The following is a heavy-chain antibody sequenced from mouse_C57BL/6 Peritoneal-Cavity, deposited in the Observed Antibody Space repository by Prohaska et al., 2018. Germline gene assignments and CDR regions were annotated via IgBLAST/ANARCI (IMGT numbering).Heavy chain of an antibody. J-gene: IGHJ3*01. CDR2: GT. V-gene: IGHV1-18*01. Sequence: GTIYNQKFMGKATLTVDKSSSTAYMELRSLTSEDTAVYYCARFYDGYSPFAYWGQGTLVTVSA. CDR3: ARFYDGYSPFAY. D-gene: IGHD2-3*01.